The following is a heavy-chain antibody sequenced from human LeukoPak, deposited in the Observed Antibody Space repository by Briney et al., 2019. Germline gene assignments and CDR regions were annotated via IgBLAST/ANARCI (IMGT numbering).Heavy chain of an antibody. CDR1: GFMLGDYA. Sequence: GGSLRLSCAASGFMLGDYALIWVRQAPGKGLELVSFIRSKAYGGTTEYAASVKGRSTISRDDSKSIAYLQMNSLKTEDTAVYYYTRAQTKDIVVVVAANGFRWFDPWGQGTLVTVSS. CDR3: TRAQTKDIVVVVAANGFRWFDP. J-gene: IGHJ5*02. V-gene: IGHV3-49*04. CDR2: IRSKAYGGTT. D-gene: IGHD2-15*01.